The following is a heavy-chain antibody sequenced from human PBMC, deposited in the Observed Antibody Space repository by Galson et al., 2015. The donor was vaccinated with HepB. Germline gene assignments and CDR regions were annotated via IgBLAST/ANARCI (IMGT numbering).Heavy chain of an antibody. V-gene: IGHV3-49*04. Sequence: SLRLSCAASGFTFGDYAMSWVRQAPGKGLEWVGFIRSKAYGGTTEYAASVKGRFTISRDDSKSIAYLQMNSLKTEDTAVYYCTREDSSGWYYYYGMDVWGQGTTVTVSS. CDR2: IRSKAYGGTT. J-gene: IGHJ6*02. CDR3: TREDSSGWYYYYGMDV. CDR1: GFTFGDYA. D-gene: IGHD6-19*01.